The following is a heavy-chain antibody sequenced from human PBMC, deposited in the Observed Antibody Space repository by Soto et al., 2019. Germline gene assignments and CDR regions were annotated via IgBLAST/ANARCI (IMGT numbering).Heavy chain of an antibody. CDR2: IHHSGST. D-gene: IGHD3-22*01. J-gene: IGHJ4*02. CDR1: GGSISSYY. V-gene: IGHV4-59*01. Sequence: SETLYLTCTVSGGSISSYYWSWIRQPPGKGLEWIGYIHHSGSTDYNPSLKSRVTISVDTSKNQFSLRLSSVTAADTAIYYCVRGIYDSSGYYTRIFDYWGQGTLVTVSS. CDR3: VRGIYDSSGYYTRIFDY.